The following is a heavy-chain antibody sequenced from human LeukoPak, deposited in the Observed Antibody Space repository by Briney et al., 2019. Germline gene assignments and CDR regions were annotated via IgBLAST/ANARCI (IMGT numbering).Heavy chain of an antibody. CDR3: ARAPYGEYYFDY. CDR2: ISSSSSYT. V-gene: IGHV3-11*06. Sequence: GGSLRLSCAASGFTFSDYYMSWIRQAPGKGLEWVSYISSSSSYTNYADSVKGRFTISRDNAKNSLYLQMNSLRAEDTAVHYCARAPYGEYYFDYWGQGTLVTVSS. D-gene: IGHD3-10*01. J-gene: IGHJ4*02. CDR1: GFTFSDYY.